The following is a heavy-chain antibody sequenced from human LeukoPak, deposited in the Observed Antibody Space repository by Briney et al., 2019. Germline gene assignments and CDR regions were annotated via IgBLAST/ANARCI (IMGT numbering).Heavy chain of an antibody. D-gene: IGHD2-15*01. J-gene: IGHJ4*02. CDR1: GFTFSSYG. CDR3: ARRDIVVVVSASDY. V-gene: IGHV3-30*03. CDR2: ISDDGSNK. Sequence: GGSLRLSCAASGFTFSSYGMHWVRQAPGKGLEWVAVISDDGSNKYYGDSVKGRFTISRDNSKNTVYLQMNSLRVDDTAVYFCARRDIVVVVSASDYWGQGTLVTVSS.